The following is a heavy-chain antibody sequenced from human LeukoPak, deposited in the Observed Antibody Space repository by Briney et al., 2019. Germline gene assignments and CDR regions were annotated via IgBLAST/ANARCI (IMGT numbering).Heavy chain of an antibody. Sequence: GGSLRLSCAASGFTFSSYGMHWVRQAPGKGLEWVAYIQYDGSNEQYAHSVKGRFRISRDSSKNILYLQMNSLRAEDTAVYYCARGRTSGGMTTDIDYWGQGTLVTVSS. CDR3: ARGRTSGGMTTDIDY. CDR2: IQYDGSNE. V-gene: IGHV3-30*02. CDR1: GFTFSSYG. J-gene: IGHJ4*02. D-gene: IGHD4-11*01.